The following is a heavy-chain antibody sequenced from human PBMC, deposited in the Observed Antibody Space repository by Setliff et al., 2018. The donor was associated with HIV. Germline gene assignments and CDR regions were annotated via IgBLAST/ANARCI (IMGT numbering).Heavy chain of an antibody. CDR1: GFTFRSYW. J-gene: IGHJ6*02. D-gene: IGHD3-10*01. CDR2: IDRDGSET. Sequence: PGGSLRLSCEASGFTFRSYWMSWVRQAPGKGLEWVANIDRDGSETNYVDSVKGRFTIFRDNAKSSMYLQMNSLRAEDTAIYYCARKFRPGHGVDVWGQGTTVTVSS. CDR3: ARKFRPGHGVDV. V-gene: IGHV3-7*01.